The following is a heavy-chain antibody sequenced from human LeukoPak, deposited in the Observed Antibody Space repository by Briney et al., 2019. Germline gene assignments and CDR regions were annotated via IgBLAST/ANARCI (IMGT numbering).Heavy chain of an antibody. V-gene: IGHV3-73*01. J-gene: IGHJ5*02. Sequence: GGSLRLSCTASGFAFSGSAVHWVRQSSEKGLEWVGHIDKESQFYATATAYAASVEGRFTISRDDSKNTASLQMNSLKTEDTALYFCTRDSGTYNWLDPWGQGTLVTVSS. CDR2: IDKESQFYATAT. CDR1: GFAFSGSA. D-gene: IGHD1-26*01. CDR3: TRDSGTYNWLDP.